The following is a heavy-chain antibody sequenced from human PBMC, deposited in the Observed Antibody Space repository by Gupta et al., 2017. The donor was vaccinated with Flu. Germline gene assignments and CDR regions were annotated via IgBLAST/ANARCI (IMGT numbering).Heavy chain of an antibody. V-gene: IGHV3-48*03. CDR2: ISSSGSTI. J-gene: IGHJ5*02. D-gene: IGHD1-26*01. CDR1: GFTFSSYE. Sequence: EVPLVESGGGLVQPGGSLRVSCAASGFTFSSYEMNWVRQAPGKGLEWVSDISSSGSTINYADSVKGRFTISRDNAKNSLYLQMNSLRAEDTAVYYCARDLGAWFDPWGQGTLVTVSS. CDR3: ARDLGAWFDP.